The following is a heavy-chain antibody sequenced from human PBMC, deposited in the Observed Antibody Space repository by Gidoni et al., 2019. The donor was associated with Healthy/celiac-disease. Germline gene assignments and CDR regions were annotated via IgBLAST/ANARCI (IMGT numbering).Heavy chain of an antibody. V-gene: IGHV4-34*01. D-gene: IGHD5-18*01. Sequence: QVQLQQWGAGLLKPSETLSLTCAVYGGSFSGYYWSWIRQPPGKGLEWIGEINHSGSTNYNPSLKSRVTISVDTSKNQFSLKLSSVTAADTAVYYCARFGAQGYSYGSVENAFDIWGQGTMVTVSS. CDR1: GGSFSGYY. CDR2: INHSGST. J-gene: IGHJ3*02. CDR3: ARFGAQGYSYGSVENAFDI.